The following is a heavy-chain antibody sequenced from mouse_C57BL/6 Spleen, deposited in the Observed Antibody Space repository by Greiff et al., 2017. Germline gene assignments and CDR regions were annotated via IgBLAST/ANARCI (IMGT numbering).Heavy chain of an antibody. CDR3: ARSVDSSGSWFAY. CDR2: IDPSDSYT. V-gene: IGHV1-69*01. J-gene: IGHJ3*01. D-gene: IGHD3-2*02. CDR1: GYTFTSYW. Sequence: QVHVKQPGAELVMPGASVKLSCKASGYTFTSYWMHWVKQRPGQGLEWIGEIDPSDSYTNYNQKFKGKSTLTVDKSSSTAYMQLSSLTSEDSAVYYCARSVDSSGSWFAYWGQGTLVTVSA.